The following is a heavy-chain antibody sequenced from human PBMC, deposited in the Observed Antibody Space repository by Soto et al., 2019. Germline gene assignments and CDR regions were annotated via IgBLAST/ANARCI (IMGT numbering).Heavy chain of an antibody. CDR2: IIPVFGNT. J-gene: IGHJ6*02. CDR3: ARGQYYSSGSAATSYFYFGIDV. Sequence: QLQLEQSGPEVKKPGFSVKVSCKASGRSFSSDGVSWVRQAPGQGLEWMGGIIPVFGNTKYVQRFQGRLTITADKSTSTVYMEMSSLSSEDTAVYFCARGQYYSSGSAATSYFYFGIDVWGQGTTVIVSS. CDR1: GRSFSSDG. D-gene: IGHD3-10*01. V-gene: IGHV1-69*06.